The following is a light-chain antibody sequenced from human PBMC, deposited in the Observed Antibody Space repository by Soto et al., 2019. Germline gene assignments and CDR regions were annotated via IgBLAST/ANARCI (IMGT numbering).Light chain of an antibody. CDR3: LVYYGGQLGV. V-gene: IGLV7-43*01. CDR2: STN. J-gene: IGLJ2*01. Sequence: QAVVTQEPSLTVSPGGTGTLTCASSTGAVPSGYYPNWFQQKPGQAPRALFYSTNNKYSWTPARFSGSLLGGKAALTLSGVQPEDEADYYCLVYYGGQLGVFGGGTKLTVL. CDR1: TGAVPSGYY.